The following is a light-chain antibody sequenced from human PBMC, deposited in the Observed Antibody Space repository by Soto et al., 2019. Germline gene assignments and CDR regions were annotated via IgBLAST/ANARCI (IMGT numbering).Light chain of an antibody. CDR3: MQGTYLRT. CDR2: KVS. CDR1: QSLVHSDGSTY. Sequence: DIVMTQSPLSLPVTLGQPASISCRSSQSLVHSDGSTYLNWFQQRPGQSPRRLIYKVSNRDSGVPDRFSGSGSGTDFTLKISRVEAEDVGVYYCMQGTYLRTLGQGTKVDIK. V-gene: IGKV2-30*02. J-gene: IGKJ1*01.